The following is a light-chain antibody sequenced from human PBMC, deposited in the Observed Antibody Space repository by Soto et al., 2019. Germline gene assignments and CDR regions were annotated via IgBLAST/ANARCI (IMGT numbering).Light chain of an antibody. V-gene: IGKV1-39*01. CDR1: QTASNY. CDR2: ATS. J-gene: IGKJ1*01. CDR3: QQTYTTPRT. Sequence: DTQMTQSPSYLSASVGDRISITCQASQTASNYVNWYQQKPGKAPTLLISATSTLQSGVPSRFRGSGSGTDFTLTITSLQPEDFATYYCQQTYTTPRTFGQGTKVAIK.